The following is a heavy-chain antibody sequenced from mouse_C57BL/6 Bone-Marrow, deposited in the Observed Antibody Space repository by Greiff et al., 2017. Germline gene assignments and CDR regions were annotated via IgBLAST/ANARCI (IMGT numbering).Heavy chain of an antibody. V-gene: IGHV1-82*01. D-gene: IGHD1-1*01. J-gene: IGHJ3*01. Sequence: VKLVESGPELVKPGASVKISCKASGYAFSSSWMNWVKQRPGKGLEWIGRIYPGDGDTNYNGKFKGKATLTADKSSSTAYMQLSSLTSEDSAVYFCARSPPNYYGSSYRFAYWGQGTLVTVSA. CDR1: GYAFSSSW. CDR2: IYPGDGDT. CDR3: ARSPPNYYGSSYRFAY.